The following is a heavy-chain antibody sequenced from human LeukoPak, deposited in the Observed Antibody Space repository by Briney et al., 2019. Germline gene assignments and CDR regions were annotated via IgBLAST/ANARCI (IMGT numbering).Heavy chain of an antibody. CDR1: GFTFSSYA. CDR3: AKETYSSGWYPYLDY. CDR2: ISGSGGST. D-gene: IGHD6-19*01. Sequence: PGGSLRLSCVASGFTFSSYAMSWVRQAPGKGLEWVSGISGSGGSTYYADSVKGRFTISRDNSKNTLFLQMNSLRAEDTAVYYCAKETYSSGWYPYLDYWGQGTPVTVSS. V-gene: IGHV3-23*01. J-gene: IGHJ4*02.